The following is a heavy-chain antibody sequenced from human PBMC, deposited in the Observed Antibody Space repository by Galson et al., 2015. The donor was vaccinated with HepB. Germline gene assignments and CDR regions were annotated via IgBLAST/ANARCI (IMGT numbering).Heavy chain of an antibody. Sequence: SVKVSCKVSGDTLTNFGISWVRQAPGQGPEWLGEIIPMFPTTNYAQKFQGRVTITAAESTSITYMEVTSLRFEDTALYFCTCGYCSLGNCSHFLDYWGQGTLVTVSS. CDR1: GDTLTNFG. CDR2: IIPMFPTT. CDR3: TCGYCSLGNCSHFLDY. D-gene: IGHD2-15*01. J-gene: IGHJ4*02. V-gene: IGHV1-69*13.